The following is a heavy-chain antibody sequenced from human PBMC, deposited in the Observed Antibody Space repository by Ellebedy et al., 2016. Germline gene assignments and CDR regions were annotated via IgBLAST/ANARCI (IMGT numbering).Heavy chain of an antibody. J-gene: IGHJ4*02. CDR3: ARYGFGEYRSYFFDS. V-gene: IGHV3-48*02. CDR1: GFSLSSYS. Sequence: GGSLRLSYAASGFSLSSYSMNWVRQAPGKGLEWVSYISSSSNTIHYAKSVEGRFTIFGDNARNSLYLQMNILRDVDTAVYYCARYGFGEYRSYFFDSWGQGTLVTVSS. D-gene: IGHD3-10*01. CDR2: ISSSSNTI.